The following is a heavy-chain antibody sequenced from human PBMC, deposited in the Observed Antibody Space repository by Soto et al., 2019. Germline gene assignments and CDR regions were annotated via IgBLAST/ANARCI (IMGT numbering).Heavy chain of an antibody. Sequence: PGGSLRFSCAASGFTFSSYSMDWVRQAPGKGLEWVSSISSSSCTYYADSVKGRFTISRDNSKNTLYLQMNSLRAEDTAVYYCAKDMDSGYDILTGYLYFDYWGQGTLVTVSS. CDR2: ISSSSCT. D-gene: IGHD3-9*01. CDR3: AKDMDSGYDILTGYLYFDY. CDR1: GFTFSSYS. V-gene: IGHV3-23*01. J-gene: IGHJ4*02.